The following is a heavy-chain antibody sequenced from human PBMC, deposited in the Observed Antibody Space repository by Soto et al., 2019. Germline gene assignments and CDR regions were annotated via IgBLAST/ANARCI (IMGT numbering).Heavy chain of an antibody. CDR1: GGSISSSSYY. V-gene: IGHV4-39*01. CDR3: ARRPNIVVEADYYYYGMDV. CDR2: IYYSGST. D-gene: IGHD2-15*01. J-gene: IGHJ6*02. Sequence: QLQLQESGPGLVKPSETLSLTCTVSGGSISSSSYYWGWIRQPPGKGLEWIGSIYYSGSTYYNPSLKSRVTISVDTSKNQFSLKLSSVTAADTAVYYCARRPNIVVEADYYYYGMDVWGQGTTVTVSS.